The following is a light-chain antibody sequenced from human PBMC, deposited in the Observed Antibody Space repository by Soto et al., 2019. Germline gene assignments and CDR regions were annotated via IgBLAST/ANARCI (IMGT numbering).Light chain of an antibody. V-gene: IGLV1-40*01. CDR1: SSNIGAGYD. CDR3: QAYDYSLTASV. CDR2: GNR. J-gene: IGLJ3*02. Sequence: QSALTQPPSVSGAPGQRVTISCTGSSSNIGAGYDVHWYQQLPGSAPRLLIYGNRNRPSGVPERFSGSKSGTSASLAITGLQAEDEADYHCQAYDYSLTASVFGGGTKLTVL.